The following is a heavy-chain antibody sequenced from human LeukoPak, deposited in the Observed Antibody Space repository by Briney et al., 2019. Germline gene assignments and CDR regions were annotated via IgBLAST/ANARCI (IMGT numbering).Heavy chain of an antibody. Sequence: PGGSLRLSCAASGFTFSSYAMSWVRQAPGKGLEWVSGISGSGANTYYADSVKGRFTISRDNSRNTLYLQMNSLRVEDTAVYSCAKCFSAGGDSCPGGDFDYWGQGTLVTVSS. D-gene: IGHD2-15*01. CDR2: ISGSGANT. CDR3: AKCFSAGGDSCPGGDFDY. V-gene: IGHV3-23*01. CDR1: GFTFSSYA. J-gene: IGHJ4*02.